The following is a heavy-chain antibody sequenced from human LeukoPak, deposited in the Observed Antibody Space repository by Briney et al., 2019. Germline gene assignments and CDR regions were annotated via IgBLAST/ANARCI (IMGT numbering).Heavy chain of an antibody. J-gene: IGHJ3*02. CDR1: GSSFTSYW. V-gene: IGHV5-51*01. D-gene: IGHD5-12*01. Sequence: GASLQISCQGSGSSFTSYWIGWVRPVPAKGLEWMGMVYPGDSDTRYSPSFQGQVTISADKSISTAYLQWSSLKASDTAMYYCARHHYSGYVETAKDAFDIWGQGTMVTVSS. CDR2: VYPGDSDT. CDR3: ARHHYSGYVETAKDAFDI.